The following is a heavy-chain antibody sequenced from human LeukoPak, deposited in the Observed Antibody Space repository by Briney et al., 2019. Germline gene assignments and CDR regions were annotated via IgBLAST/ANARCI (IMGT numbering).Heavy chain of an antibody. J-gene: IGHJ6*02. CDR2: ISPNNGGA. V-gene: IGHV1-2*02. CDR3: ARDQATTVTSYYYYGMDV. D-gene: IGHD4-17*01. CDR1: GYTFTGYY. Sequence: VASVKVSCKASGYTFTGYYMHWVRQAPGQGLGWMGWISPNNGGANFAQKFQGRVTMTRDTSISTAYMELSSLTSDDTAVYYCARDQATTVTSYYYYGMDVWGQGTTVTVSS.